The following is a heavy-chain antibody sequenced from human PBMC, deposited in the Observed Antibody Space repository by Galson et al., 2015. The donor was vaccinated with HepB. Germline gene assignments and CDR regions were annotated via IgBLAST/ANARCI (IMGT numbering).Heavy chain of an antibody. J-gene: IGHJ3*02. D-gene: IGHD5-18*01. Sequence: SLRLSCAASGFTFSSYGMHWVRQAPGKGLEWVAVLSYDGSDRYYADSVKGRFTVSRDNSKNTLYLQLSSLRAEDTAVYYCARRPWKQLDAFDIWGQGTMVTVSS. CDR2: LSYDGSDR. CDR3: ARRPWKQLDAFDI. V-gene: IGHV3-30*03. CDR1: GFTFSSYG.